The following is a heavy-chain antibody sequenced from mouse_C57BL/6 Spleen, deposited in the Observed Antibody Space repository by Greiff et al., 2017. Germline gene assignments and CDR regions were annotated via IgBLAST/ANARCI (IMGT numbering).Heavy chain of an antibody. Sequence: EVQGVESGGGLVKPGGSLKLSCAASGFTFSSYAMSWVRTTPEKRLEWVATISDGGSYTYYPDNVKGRFTISRDTAKNNLYLQMSHLKSEATAMYYSASDSDYYGSSDTDYWGQGTTLTVSS. CDR2: ISDGGSYT. CDR3: ASDSDYYGSSDTDY. D-gene: IGHD1-1*01. CDR1: GFTFSSYA. J-gene: IGHJ2*01. V-gene: IGHV5-4*01.